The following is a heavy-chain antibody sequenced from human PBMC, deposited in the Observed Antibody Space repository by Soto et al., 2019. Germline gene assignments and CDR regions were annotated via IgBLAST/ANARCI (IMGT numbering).Heavy chain of an antibody. CDR1: GFTFCSYG. J-gene: IGHJ4*02. D-gene: IGHD2-15*01. V-gene: IGHV3-30*18. CDR3: AKVQCSGGSCYYFYFDY. Sequence: PGRPLRLSCAASGFTFCSYGMHWVSQAPGKGLEWVAVISYDGSNKYYADSVKGRFTISRDNSKNTLYLQMNSLRAEDTAVYYCAKVQCSGGSCYYFYFDYWGQGTLVTVSS. CDR2: ISYDGSNK.